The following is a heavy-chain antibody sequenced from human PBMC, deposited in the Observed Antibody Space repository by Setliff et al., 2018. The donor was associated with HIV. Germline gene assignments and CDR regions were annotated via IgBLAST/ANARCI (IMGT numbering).Heavy chain of an antibody. CDR3: ARGTRVGANDAFDI. J-gene: IGHJ3*02. CDR1: GYTFTGYY. Sequence: ASVKVSCKASGYTFTGYYMHWVRQAPGQGLEWMGWINPNSGGTNYARKFQGRVTMTRDTSITTAYMELSRLRPDDTAVYYCARGTRVGANDAFDIWGQGTMVTVSS. V-gene: IGHV1-2*02. CDR2: INPNSGGT. D-gene: IGHD1-26*01.